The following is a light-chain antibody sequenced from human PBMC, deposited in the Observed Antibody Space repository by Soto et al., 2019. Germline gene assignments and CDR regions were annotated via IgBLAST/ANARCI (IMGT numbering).Light chain of an antibody. CDR2: GAS. Sequence: EIVLTQSPGTLSLSPGERATLSCRASQSVSSSYLAWYQQKPGQAPRLLIYGASSSATGIPDRFSGSGSGTDFTLTISRLEPEDFAVYYCQQYGSAPMYTCGQGTNLEI. V-gene: IGKV3-20*01. J-gene: IGKJ2*01. CDR1: QSVSSSY. CDR3: QQYGSAPMYT.